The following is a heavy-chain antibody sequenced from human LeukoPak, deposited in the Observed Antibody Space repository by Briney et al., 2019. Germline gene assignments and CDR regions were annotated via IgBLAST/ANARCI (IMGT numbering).Heavy chain of an antibody. D-gene: IGHD3-16*01. CDR2: ISAYNGNT. J-gene: IGHJ1*01. CDR1: GYTFTSYG. V-gene: IGHV1-18*01. CDR3: ARLELWGAADKYFQL. Sequence: ASVKVPCKASGYTFTSYGISWVRQHPGQGVECMGWISAYNGNTNYAQRVQGRVTMTTDTSTSTAYMELRSLRSDDTAVYYCARLELWGAADKYFQLWGQGTLVPVSS.